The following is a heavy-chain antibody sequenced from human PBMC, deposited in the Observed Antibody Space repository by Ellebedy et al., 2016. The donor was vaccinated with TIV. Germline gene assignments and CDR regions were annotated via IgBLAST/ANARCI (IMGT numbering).Heavy chain of an antibody. Sequence: FQGRVTMTRDTSTSTVYMELSSLRSEDTAVYYCARELAAGTDRGDYWGQGTLVTVSS. CDR3: ARELAAGTDRGDY. V-gene: IGHV1-46*01. J-gene: IGHJ4*02. D-gene: IGHD6-13*01.